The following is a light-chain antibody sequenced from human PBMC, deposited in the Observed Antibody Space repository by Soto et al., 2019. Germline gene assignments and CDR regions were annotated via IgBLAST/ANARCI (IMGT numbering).Light chain of an antibody. Sequence: QSDLTQPASVSGSPGQSIAISCTGTSSDVGAYNYVSWYLQYPGKAPKLVIFDVSFRPSGVSNRFSGSKSGNTASLTISGLQAEDEADYYCKSFTTSDTYVFGTGTKLTVL. CDR3: KSFTTSDTYV. CDR1: SSDVGAYNY. J-gene: IGLJ1*01. CDR2: DVS. V-gene: IGLV2-14*01.